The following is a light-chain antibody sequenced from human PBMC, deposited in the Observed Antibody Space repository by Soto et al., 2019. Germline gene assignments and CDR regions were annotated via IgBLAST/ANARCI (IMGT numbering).Light chain of an antibody. J-gene: IGLJ3*02. CDR3: AAWDDSLDGRV. CDR1: SSNIGGNS. Sequence: QAVVTQPPSASGTPGQRVTISCSGSSSNIGGNSVNWYQQLPGTAPKLLIYRDDQRPSGVPDRFSGSKSGTSASLAISGLQSEDEADYYCAAWDDSLDGRVFGGGTKLTVL. V-gene: IGLV1-44*01. CDR2: RDD.